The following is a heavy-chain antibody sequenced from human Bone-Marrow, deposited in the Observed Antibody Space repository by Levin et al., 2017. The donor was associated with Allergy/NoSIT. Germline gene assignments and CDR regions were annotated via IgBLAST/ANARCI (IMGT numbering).Heavy chain of an antibody. CDR2: ISVHTGIKTI. Sequence: SLKISCVGSGFLFDDYAMHWVRQIPGKGLEWVSGISVHTGIKTIAYADSVKGRFTISRDNAKKSLYLEMKSLRPDDTALYFCVKGSRGYSSGWCDSWGRGIHVTVSS. CDR1: GFLFDDYA. D-gene: IGHD2-15*01. V-gene: IGHV3-9*01. CDR3: VKGSRGYSSGWCDS. J-gene: IGHJ5*01.